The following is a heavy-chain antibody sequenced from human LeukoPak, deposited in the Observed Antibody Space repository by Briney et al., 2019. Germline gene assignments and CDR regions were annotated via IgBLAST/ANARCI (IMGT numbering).Heavy chain of an antibody. V-gene: IGHV1-69*05. J-gene: IGHJ6*03. CDR1: GGTFSSYA. CDR2: IIPIFGTA. D-gene: IGHD6-13*01. Sequence: ASVKVSCKASGGTFSSYAISWVRQAPGQGLEWMGGIIPIFGTANYAQKFQGRVTITTGESTSTAYMELSSLRSEDTAVYYCARDHPLVPGYSSSWFYYMDVWGKGTTVTVSS. CDR3: ARDHPLVPGYSSSWFYYMDV.